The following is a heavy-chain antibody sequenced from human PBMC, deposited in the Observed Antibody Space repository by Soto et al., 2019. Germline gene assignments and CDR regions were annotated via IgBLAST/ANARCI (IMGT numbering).Heavy chain of an antibody. CDR1: GGSFSGYY. CDR2: INHSGST. Sequence: PSETLSLTCAVYGGSFSGYYWSWIRQPPGKGLEWIGEINHSGSTNYNPSLKSRVTISVDTSKNQFSLKLSSVTAADTAVYYCARVGNVLFGYGSGSYFSNYYYGMDVWGQGTTVTVSS. D-gene: IGHD3-10*01. J-gene: IGHJ6*02. V-gene: IGHV4-34*01. CDR3: ARVGNVLFGYGSGSYFSNYYYGMDV.